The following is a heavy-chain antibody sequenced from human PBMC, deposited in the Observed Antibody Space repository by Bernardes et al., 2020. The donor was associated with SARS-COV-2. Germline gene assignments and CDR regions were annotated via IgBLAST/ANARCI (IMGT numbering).Heavy chain of an antibody. D-gene: IGHD2-21*01. CDR1: GGSISSSNYY. CDR3: AGSSCGIDCYISGLRYWDCGMDV. CDR2: IYSSGTS. Sequence: SETLSLTCSASGGSISSSNYYWGRVRQPHGQGLEWLGSIYSSGTSYSNPFLQRRVSASADTSKNQLSLRQSFVTAADTAIYYFAGSSCGIDCYISGLRYWDCGMDVWGERTTVTVSA. V-gene: IGHV4-39*01. J-gene: IGHJ6*04.